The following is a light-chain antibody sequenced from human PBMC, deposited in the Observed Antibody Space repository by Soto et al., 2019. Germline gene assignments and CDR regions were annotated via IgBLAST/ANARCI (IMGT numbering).Light chain of an antibody. CDR3: QQGYNAPWT. Sequence: QMTQSPSSLSASVGDRVTITCRASQTIKTHLHWYQQKPAQAPKLLIYAASNLRNGVPSRFSGTGSGTHFTLTITSLQPEDFATYYCQQGYNAPWTFGPGTTVGI. CDR2: AAS. CDR1: QTIKTH. J-gene: IGKJ1*01. V-gene: IGKV1-39*01.